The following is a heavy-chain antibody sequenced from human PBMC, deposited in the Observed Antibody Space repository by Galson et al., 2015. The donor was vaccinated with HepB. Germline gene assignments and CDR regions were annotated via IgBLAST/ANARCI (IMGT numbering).Heavy chain of an antibody. J-gene: IGHJ3*02. Sequence: SVKVSCKASGGTFSSYAISWVRQAPGQGLEWMGGIIPTFGTANYAQKFQGRVTITADESTSTAYMELSSLRSEDTAVYYCARRRDAGGDAFDIWGQGTMVTVSS. CDR1: GGTFSSYA. V-gene: IGHV1-69*13. CDR2: IIPTFGTA. D-gene: IGHD3-10*01. CDR3: ARRRDAGGDAFDI.